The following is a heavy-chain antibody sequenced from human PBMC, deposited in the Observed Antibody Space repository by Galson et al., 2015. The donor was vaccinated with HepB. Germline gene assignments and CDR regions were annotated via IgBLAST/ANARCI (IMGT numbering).Heavy chain of an antibody. D-gene: IGHD1/OR15-1a*01. Sequence: SLRLSCAASGFTVSNNYMIWVRQAPGKGLEWVSVIYSDGTTKYADSVKGRFTTSRDTSKNTLFLQMNSLRAEDTAVYYCARLGTDFYYGMDVWGQGTTVTVSS. CDR3: ARLGTDFYYGMDV. CDR1: GFTVSNNY. CDR2: IYSDGTT. V-gene: IGHV3-66*02. J-gene: IGHJ6*02.